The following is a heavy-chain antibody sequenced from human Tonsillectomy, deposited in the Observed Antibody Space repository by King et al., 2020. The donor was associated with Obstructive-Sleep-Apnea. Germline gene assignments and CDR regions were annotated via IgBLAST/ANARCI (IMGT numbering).Heavy chain of an antibody. D-gene: IGHD2-15*01. Sequence: VQLVQSGGGVVQPGGSLRLSCAASGFIFGSFGMHWVRQAPGKWMEWVSLIRYDGSDNYYVDSVKGRFTISRDNSKNTVYLQMNSLRDEDTALYYCAKDSCSGGSCYRNPADYWGQGTPVTVSA. CDR3: AKDSCSGGSCYRNPADY. CDR1: GFIFGSFG. CDR2: IRYDGSDN. V-gene: IGHV3-30*02. J-gene: IGHJ4*02.